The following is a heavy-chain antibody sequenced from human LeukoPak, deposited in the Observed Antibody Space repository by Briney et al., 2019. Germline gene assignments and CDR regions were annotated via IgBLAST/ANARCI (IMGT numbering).Heavy chain of an antibody. CDR2: ISASGGRT. V-gene: IGHV3-23*01. CDR3: AKRGGMYPAHYFDY. Sequence: GGTLRLSCAASGFTFSRYGMSWVRQAPGKGREWVSAISASGGRTYYADSVKGRFTISRDNSKNTLYLQMNSLRAEDTAVYYCAKRGGMYPAHYFDYWGQGTLVTVSS. CDR1: GFTFSRYG. D-gene: IGHD3-16*01. J-gene: IGHJ4*02.